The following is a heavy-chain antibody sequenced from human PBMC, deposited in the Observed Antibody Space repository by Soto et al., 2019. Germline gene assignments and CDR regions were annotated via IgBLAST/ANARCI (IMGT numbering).Heavy chain of an antibody. CDR2: ISAYNGNT. V-gene: IGHV1-18*01. CDR1: GYTFTSYG. D-gene: IGHD6-19*01. J-gene: IGHJ4*02. CDR3: ARVNSPLMAVAVDHFDY. Sequence: ASVKVSCKASGYTFTSYGISWVRQAPGQGLEWMGWISAYNGNTNYAQKLQGRVNLTTNTSTTKAYKELRSLRSDDTAVYYCARVNSPLMAVAVDHFDYWGQGTLVTVSS.